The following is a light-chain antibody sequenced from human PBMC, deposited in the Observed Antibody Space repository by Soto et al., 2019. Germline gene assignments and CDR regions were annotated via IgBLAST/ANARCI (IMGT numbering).Light chain of an antibody. Sequence: DIVMTQSPLSLPVTPGEPASISCRSSQSLLHSNGYNYLDWYLQKPGQSPQLLIYLGSNRASGVPARFSGSVSGTDFTLKISRVEAEDVGVYYCMQSIQPPWTFGQGTQLQIK. CDR3: MQSIQPPWT. V-gene: IGKV2-28*01. CDR2: LGS. J-gene: IGKJ2*02. CDR1: QSLLHSNGYNY.